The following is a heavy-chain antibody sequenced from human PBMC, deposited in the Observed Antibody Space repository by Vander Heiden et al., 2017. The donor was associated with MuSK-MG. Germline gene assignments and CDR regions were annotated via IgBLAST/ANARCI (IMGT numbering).Heavy chain of an antibody. CDR3: AVDDYDSSGYYSGD. V-gene: IGHV3-66*02. D-gene: IGHD3-22*01. CDR1: GFTVSSNY. CDR2: IYRGGRK. Sequence: EVQLVESGGGLVQPGGSLRLSCAASGFTVSSNYMSWVRQAPGKGLEWVSVIYRGGRKYYADAGKGRFTISRDNSKNTLYRQMKRLRAEATAVYYFAVDDYDSSGYYSGDWGQGTMVTVSS. J-gene: IGHJ4*02.